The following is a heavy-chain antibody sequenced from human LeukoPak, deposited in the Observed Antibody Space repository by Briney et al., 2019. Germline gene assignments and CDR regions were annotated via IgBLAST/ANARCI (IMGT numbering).Heavy chain of an antibody. D-gene: IGHD3-16*02. J-gene: IGHJ4*02. CDR2: ISGSGGST. CDR3: AKGITFGGVIVIPGIDY. Sequence: GGSLRLSCAASGFTFSSYSMNWVRQAPGKGLEWVSAISGSGGSTYYADSVKGRFTISRDNSKNTLYLQMNSLRAEDTAVYYCAKGITFGGVIVIPGIDYWGQGTLVTVSS. CDR1: GFTFSSYS. V-gene: IGHV3-23*01.